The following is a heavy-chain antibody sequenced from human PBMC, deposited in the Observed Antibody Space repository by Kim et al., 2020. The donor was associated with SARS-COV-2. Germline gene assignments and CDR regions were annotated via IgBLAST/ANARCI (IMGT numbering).Heavy chain of an antibody. V-gene: IGHV3-30*02. Sequence: GRFTISRDNYKNTLYLQMNSLRAEDTAVYYCTKGSYYYGSGSYHLDAFDIWGQGTMVTVSS. D-gene: IGHD3-10*01. CDR3: TKGSYYYGSGSYHLDAFDI. J-gene: IGHJ3*02.